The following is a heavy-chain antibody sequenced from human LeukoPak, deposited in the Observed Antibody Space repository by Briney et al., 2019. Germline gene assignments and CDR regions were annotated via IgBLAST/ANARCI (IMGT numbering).Heavy chain of an antibody. V-gene: IGHV4-34*01. CDR3: ARWAVHDYGDVVTAIPERYYFDY. CDR1: GGSFSGYY. D-gene: IGHD2-21*02. CDR2: INHSGST. Sequence: SETLSLTCTVYGGSFSGYYWSWIRQPPGKGLEWIGEINHSGSTNYNPSLKSRVTISVDTSKNQFSLKLSSVTAADTAVYYCARWAVHDYGDVVTAIPERYYFDYWGQGTLVTVSS. J-gene: IGHJ4*02.